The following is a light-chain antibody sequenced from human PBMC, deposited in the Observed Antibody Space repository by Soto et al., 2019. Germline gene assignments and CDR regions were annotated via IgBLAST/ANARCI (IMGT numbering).Light chain of an antibody. Sequence: QSVLTQPPSASGTPGQRVTIACSGSSSNIGSTTVKWYQQLPGTAPKLLIYNNNQRPAGVPDRFSGSKSGTSASLAISGLQSEDEADYYCAAWDDSLTGVVFGGGTQLTVL. J-gene: IGLJ3*02. CDR2: NNN. V-gene: IGLV1-44*01. CDR3: AAWDDSLTGVV. CDR1: SSNIGSTT.